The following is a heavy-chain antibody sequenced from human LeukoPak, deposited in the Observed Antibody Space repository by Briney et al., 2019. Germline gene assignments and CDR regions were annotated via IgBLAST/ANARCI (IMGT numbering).Heavy chain of an antibody. V-gene: IGHV3-21*01. CDR2: ISSSSSYI. D-gene: IGHD3-10*01. CDR1: GFTFSSYS. CDR3: VGGYYYGSGSYGDFDY. Sequence: GSLRLPCAASGFTFSSYSMNWVRQAPGKGLEWVSSISSSSSYIYYADSVKGRFTISRDNAKNSLYLQMNSLRAEDTAVYYCVGGYYYGSGSYGDFDYWGQGTLVTVSS. J-gene: IGHJ4*02.